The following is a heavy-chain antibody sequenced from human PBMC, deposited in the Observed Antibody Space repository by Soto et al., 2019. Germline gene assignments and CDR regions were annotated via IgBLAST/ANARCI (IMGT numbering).Heavy chain of an antibody. V-gene: IGHV3-21*01. CDR2: ISSSSSYI. D-gene: IGHD2-15*01. J-gene: IGHJ6*02. Sequence: PGGSLRLSCAASGFTFSSDSMNWVCQAPGKGLEWVSSISSSSSYIYYADSVKGRFTISRDNAKNSLYLQMNSLRTEDTAVYYCARVYCSGGSCYFYYYYGIDVWGQGTTVTVSS. CDR3: ARVYCSGGSCYFYYYYGIDV. CDR1: GFTFSSDS.